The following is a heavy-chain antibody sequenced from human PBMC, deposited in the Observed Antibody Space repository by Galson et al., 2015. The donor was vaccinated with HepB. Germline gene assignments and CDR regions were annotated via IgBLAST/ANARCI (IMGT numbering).Heavy chain of an antibody. V-gene: IGHV2-70*01. Sequence: PALVKPTQALTLTCTFSGFSPSTSGMCGSWIRQPPGKALEWLALIDWDDDKYYSTSLKTRLTISNDTSNNQVVLTRTNMDSVDTATYYCARILAYGGNSAAFEIWGQGTMVTVSS. D-gene: IGHD4-23*01. CDR1: GFSPSTSGMC. CDR2: IDWDDDK. J-gene: IGHJ3*02. CDR3: ARILAYGGNSAAFEI.